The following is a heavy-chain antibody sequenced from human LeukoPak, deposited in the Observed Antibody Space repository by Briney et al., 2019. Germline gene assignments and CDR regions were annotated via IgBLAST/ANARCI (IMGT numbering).Heavy chain of an antibody. CDR1: GGSISSYY. Sequence: SETLSLTCTVSGGSISSYYWSWIRQPPGKGLEWIGCIYYSGSTNYNPSLKSRVTISIDTSKNQFSLKMSSLTAADTAVYYCARATRDFWSGSFDYWGQGTLVTVSS. CDR2: IYYSGST. J-gene: IGHJ4*02. CDR3: ARATRDFWSGSFDY. D-gene: IGHD3-3*01. V-gene: IGHV4-59*01.